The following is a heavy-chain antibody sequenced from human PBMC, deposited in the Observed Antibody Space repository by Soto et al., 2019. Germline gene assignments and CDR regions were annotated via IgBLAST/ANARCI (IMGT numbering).Heavy chain of an antibody. Sequence: ASVKVSCKASGYTFTSYYMHWVRQAPGQGLEWMRIINPSGGSTSYAQKFQGGVTMTRDTSTSTVYMELSSLRSEDTAVYYCARGGMGSGSYYNPSSSYYYYGMDVWGQGTTVTVSS. V-gene: IGHV1-46*03. CDR1: GYTFTSYY. CDR2: INPSGGST. J-gene: IGHJ6*02. D-gene: IGHD3-10*01. CDR3: ARGGMGSGSYYNPSSSYYYYGMDV.